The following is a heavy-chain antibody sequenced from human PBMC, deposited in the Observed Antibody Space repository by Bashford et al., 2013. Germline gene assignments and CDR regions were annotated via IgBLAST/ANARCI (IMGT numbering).Heavy chain of an antibody. CDR2: IYSTGTT. CDR3: ARLSLRGSYIDY. J-gene: IGHJ4*02. CDR1: GGSISSYY. V-gene: IGHV4-59*08. D-gene: IGHD1-26*01. Sequence: SETLSLTCTISGGSISSYYWSWVRQPPGKGLEWIGYIYSTGTTNYNPSLESRVTISLGTSKKQFSLKLSFVTASDTAVYFCARLSLRGSYIDYWGQGALVHRLL.